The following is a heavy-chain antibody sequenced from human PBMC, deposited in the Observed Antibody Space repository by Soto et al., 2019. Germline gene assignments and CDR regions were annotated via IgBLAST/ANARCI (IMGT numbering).Heavy chain of an antibody. V-gene: IGHV1-18*01. CDR3: ARDNLRYNWNYLYRYYCYGKDV. CDR2: ISAYNGNT. D-gene: IGHD1-7*01. Sequence: GASVKVSCKASGYTFTSYGISWVRQAPGQGLEWMGWISAYNGNTNYAQKLQGRVTMTTDTSTSIAYMELRSLRSDDTAVYYCARDNLRYNWNYLYRYYCYGKDVWGQGTTVTVSS. CDR1: GYTFTSYG. J-gene: IGHJ6*02.